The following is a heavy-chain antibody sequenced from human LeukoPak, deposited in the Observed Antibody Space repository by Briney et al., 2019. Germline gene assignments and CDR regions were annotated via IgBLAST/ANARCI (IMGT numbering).Heavy chain of an antibody. D-gene: IGHD3-10*01. J-gene: IGHJ4*02. CDR3: ARDRGITMVRGVFGY. CDR1: GFTFMSYA. Sequence: PGGSLRLSCSASGFTFMSYAMNWVRQAPGKGLEWISSISSSSSYIYYADSVKGRFTISRDNAKNSLYLQMNSLRAEDTAVYYCARDRGITMVRGVFGYWGQGTLVTVSS. V-gene: IGHV3-21*01. CDR2: ISSSSSYI.